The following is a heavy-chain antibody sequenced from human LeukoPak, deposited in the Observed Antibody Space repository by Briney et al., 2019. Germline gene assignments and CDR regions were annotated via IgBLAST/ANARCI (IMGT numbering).Heavy chain of an antibody. Sequence: QPGGSLRLSCAASGFTFSSYAMSWVRQAPGKGLEWVSTISGSGGSTYYADSVKGRFTVSRDNAKSSLFLQMNSLRDEDTAVYYCARPTYFYGSVDAFDIWGQGTLVTVSS. J-gene: IGHJ3*02. CDR2: ISGSGGST. CDR1: GFTFSSYA. V-gene: IGHV3-23*01. CDR3: ARPTYFYGSVDAFDI. D-gene: IGHD3-22*01.